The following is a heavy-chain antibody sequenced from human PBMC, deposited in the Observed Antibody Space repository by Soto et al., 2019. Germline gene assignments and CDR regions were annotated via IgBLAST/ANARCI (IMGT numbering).Heavy chain of an antibody. CDR3: ARQYDFWSGYPSPSFDY. Sequence: SETLSLTCTVSGGSISSSSYYWGWIRQPPGKGLEWIGSIYYSGSTYYNPSLKSRVTISVDTSKNQFSLKLSSVTAADTAVYYCARQYDFWSGYPSPSFDYWGQGTLGTVS. CDR2: IYYSGST. CDR1: GGSISSSSYY. V-gene: IGHV4-39*01. D-gene: IGHD3-3*01. J-gene: IGHJ4*02.